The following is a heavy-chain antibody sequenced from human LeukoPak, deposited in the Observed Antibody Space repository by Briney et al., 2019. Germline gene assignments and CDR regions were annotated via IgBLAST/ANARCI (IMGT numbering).Heavy chain of an antibody. J-gene: IGHJ4*02. CDR3: ARGFYDSSGYPTPSDY. CDR1: GYTFTSYG. V-gene: IGHV1-18*01. Sequence: ASVKVSCKASGYTFTSYGISWVRQAPGQGLEWMGWISAYNGNTNYAQKLQGRVSMTTDTSTSTAYMELRSLRSDDTAVYYCARGFYDSSGYPTPSDYWGQGTLVTVSS. CDR2: ISAYNGNT. D-gene: IGHD3-22*01.